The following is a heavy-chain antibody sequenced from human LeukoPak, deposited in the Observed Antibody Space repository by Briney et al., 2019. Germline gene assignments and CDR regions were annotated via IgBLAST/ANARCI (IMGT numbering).Heavy chain of an antibody. J-gene: IGHJ6*02. Sequence: GGSLRLSCAASGFTFSSYGMHWVRQAPGKGLEWVAVISYDGSNKYYADSVKGRFTISRDNSKNTLYLQMNSLRAEDTAVYYCARGLNYYDSSGYRYGMDVWGQGTTVTVSS. V-gene: IGHV3-30*03. CDR3: ARGLNYYDSSGYRYGMDV. CDR1: GFTFSSYG. CDR2: ISYDGSNK. D-gene: IGHD3-22*01.